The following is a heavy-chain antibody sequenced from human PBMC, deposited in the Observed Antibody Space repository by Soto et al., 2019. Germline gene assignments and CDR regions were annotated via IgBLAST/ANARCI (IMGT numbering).Heavy chain of an antibody. CDR3: AKDRIAAAGMGYFDY. V-gene: IGHV3-30*18. Sequence: PGGSLRLSCAASGFTFSSYGMHWVRQAPGKGLEWVAVISYDGSNKYYADSVKGRFTISRDNSKNTLYLQMNSLRAEDTAVYYCAKDRIAAAGMGYFDYWGQGTLVTVSS. CDR1: GFTFSSYG. J-gene: IGHJ4*02. D-gene: IGHD6-13*01. CDR2: ISYDGSNK.